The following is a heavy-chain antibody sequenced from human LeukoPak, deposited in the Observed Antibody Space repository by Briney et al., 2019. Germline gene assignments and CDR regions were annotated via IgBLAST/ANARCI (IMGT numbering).Heavy chain of an antibody. CDR3: ARRDQSIGDAFDI. J-gene: IGHJ3*02. Sequence: SETLSLTCTVSGGSISSYYWSCIRQPPGKGLEWIGYIYYSGSTNYNPSLKSRVTISVDTSKNQFSLKLSSVTAADTAVYYCARRDQSIGDAFDIWGQGTMVTVSS. V-gene: IGHV4-59*08. CDR2: IYYSGST. D-gene: IGHD5-24*01. CDR1: GGSISSYY.